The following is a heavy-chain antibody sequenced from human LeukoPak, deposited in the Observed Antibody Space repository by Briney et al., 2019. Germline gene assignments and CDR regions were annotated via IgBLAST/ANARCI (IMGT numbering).Heavy chain of an antibody. CDR2: IYHSGST. CDR1: GYSISSGYY. D-gene: IGHD3-3*01. Sequence: SETLSLTCAVSGYSISSGYYWGWIRQPPGMGLEWIGSIYHSGSTYYNPSLKSRVTISVDTSKNQFSLKLSSVTAADTAVYYCARTYDFWSGYLPYYFDYWGQGTLVTVSS. CDR3: ARTYDFWSGYLPYYFDY. J-gene: IGHJ4*02. V-gene: IGHV4-38-2*01.